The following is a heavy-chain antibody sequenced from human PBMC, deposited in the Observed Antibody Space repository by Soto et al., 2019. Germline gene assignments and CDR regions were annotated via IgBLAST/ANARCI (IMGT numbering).Heavy chain of an antibody. V-gene: IGHV3-30*18. D-gene: IGHD6-6*01. J-gene: IGHJ6*02. CDR3: AKDIAARDYYYYGMDV. CDR1: GFTFSSYG. Sequence: GGSLRLSCAASGFTFSSYGMHWVRQAPGKGLEWVAVISYDGSNKYYADTVKGRFTISRDNSKNTLYLQMNSLRAEDTAVYYCAKDIAARDYYYYGMDVWGQGTTVTVSS. CDR2: ISYDGSNK.